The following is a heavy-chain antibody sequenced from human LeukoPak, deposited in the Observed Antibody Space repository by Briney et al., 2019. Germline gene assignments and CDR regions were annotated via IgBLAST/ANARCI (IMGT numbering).Heavy chain of an antibody. V-gene: IGHV4-59*11. CDR3: ARGYSSGWYYFDY. Sequence: SETLSLTCTVSGGSISRHYLNWIRHPPGKGLEWVGYIDYSGSTDYNPSLKSRVTFSVDTSKKQFSLKLSSVTAADTAVYYCARGYSSGWYYFDYWGQGTLVTVSS. D-gene: IGHD6-19*01. J-gene: IGHJ4*02. CDR2: IDYSGST. CDR1: GGSISRHY.